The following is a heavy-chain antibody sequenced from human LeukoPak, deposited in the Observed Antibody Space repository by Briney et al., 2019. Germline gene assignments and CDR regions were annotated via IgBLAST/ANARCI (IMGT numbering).Heavy chain of an antibody. Sequence: ASVKVSCKASGYTFTSYDINWVRQATGQGHEWMGWMNPNSGNTGYAQKFQGRVTITRNTSISTAYMELSSLRSEDTAVYYCARGRGYSYGNFDYWGQGTLVTVSS. D-gene: IGHD5-18*01. V-gene: IGHV1-8*03. CDR1: GYTFTSYD. CDR2: MNPNSGNT. J-gene: IGHJ4*02. CDR3: ARGRGYSYGNFDY.